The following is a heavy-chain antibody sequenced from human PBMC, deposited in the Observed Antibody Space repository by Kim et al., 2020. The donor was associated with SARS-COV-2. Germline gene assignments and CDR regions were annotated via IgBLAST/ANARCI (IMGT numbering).Heavy chain of an antibody. J-gene: IGHJ4*02. CDR3: AKGMYTYDGNGYS. D-gene: IGHD3-22*01. Sequence: CADSVKERFSISRDNSRSTLYVQMNSLRAEDTAIYYCAKGMYTYDGNGYSWGQGTLVIVSS. V-gene: IGHV3-23*01.